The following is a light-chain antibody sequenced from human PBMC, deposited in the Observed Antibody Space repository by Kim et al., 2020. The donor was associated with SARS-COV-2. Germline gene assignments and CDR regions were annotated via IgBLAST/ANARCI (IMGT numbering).Light chain of an antibody. J-gene: IGKJ4*01. Sequence: ASVGDRVTITCRASQSISSDLAWYQQKPGKVPKFLIYQASSLKSGVPSRFSGSGSGTEFTLTISSLQPDDSTTYYCQQYSTYPLTFGGGTKVDIK. CDR2: QAS. CDR3: QQYSTYPLT. CDR1: QSISSD. V-gene: IGKV1-5*03.